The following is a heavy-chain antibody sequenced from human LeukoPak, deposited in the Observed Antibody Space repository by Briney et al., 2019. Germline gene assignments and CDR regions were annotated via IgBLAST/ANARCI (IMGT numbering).Heavy chain of an antibody. CDR1: GFTFSDYW. J-gene: IGHJ3*02. V-gene: IGHV3-7*01. Sequence: GGSLRLSCVGSGFTFSDYWMSWVRQAPGKGLECVANIKSDESERFFLDSVKGRFTISRDNAKNSVYLQMNSLRAEDTALYYCAREVPAAMNAFDIWGQGTMVAVAS. CDR3: AREVPAAMNAFDI. D-gene: IGHD2-2*01. CDR2: IKSDESER.